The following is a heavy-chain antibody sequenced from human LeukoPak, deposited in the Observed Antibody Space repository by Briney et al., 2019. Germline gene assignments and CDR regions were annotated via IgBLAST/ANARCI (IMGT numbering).Heavy chain of an antibody. Sequence: GGSLRLSCAASGFTFDDYAMHWVRQAPGKGLEWVSGISWNSGSIGYADSVKGRFTISRDNAKNSLYLQMNSLRAEDTALYYCAKDVRLYPDSSSCYDYWGRGTLVTVSS. CDR3: AKDVRLYPDSSSCYDY. J-gene: IGHJ4*02. V-gene: IGHV3-9*01. CDR2: ISWNSGSI. D-gene: IGHD6-13*01. CDR1: GFTFDDYA.